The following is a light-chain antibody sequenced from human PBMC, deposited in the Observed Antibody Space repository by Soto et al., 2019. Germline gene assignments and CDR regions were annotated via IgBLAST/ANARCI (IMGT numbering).Light chain of an antibody. J-gene: IGLJ1*01. CDR1: SSNIGAGYD. Sequence: QSALTQPPSVSGAPGQRVTISCTGSSSNIGAGYDVHWYQQLPGTAPKLLIYINSNRPSGVPDRFSGSKSGTSASLAITGLQAEDEADYYCQSYDSSLSGSLFGTGTKLTVL. CDR2: INS. CDR3: QSYDSSLSGSL. V-gene: IGLV1-40*01.